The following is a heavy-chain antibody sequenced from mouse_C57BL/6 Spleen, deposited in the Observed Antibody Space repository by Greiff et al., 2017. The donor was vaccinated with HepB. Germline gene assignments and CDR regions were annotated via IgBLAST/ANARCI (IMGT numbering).Heavy chain of an antibody. CDR3: ARQKEEITTVVASPPYWYFDV. CDR1: GFSLSTSGMG. CDR2: IYWDDDK. V-gene: IGHV8-12*01. Sequence: QVTLKESGPGILQSSQTLSLTCSFSGFSLSTSGMGVSWIRQPSGKGLEWLAHIYWDDDKRYNPSLKSRLTISKDTSRNQVFLKITSVDTADTATYYCARQKEEITTVVASPPYWYFDVWGTGTTVTVSS. J-gene: IGHJ1*03. D-gene: IGHD1-1*01.